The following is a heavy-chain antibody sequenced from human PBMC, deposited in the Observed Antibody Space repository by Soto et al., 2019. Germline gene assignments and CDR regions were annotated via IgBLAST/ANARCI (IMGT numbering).Heavy chain of an antibody. J-gene: IGHJ6*02. V-gene: IGHV3-33*01. Sequence: GGSLRLSCAASGFTFSSYGMHWVRQTPGKGLEWVAVIWYDGSNKYYADPVKGRFTISRDNSEDTLYLQMNSLRAEDTAVYYCARSHCSSTSCYYYGMDVWGQGITVTVSS. CDR1: GFTFSSYG. CDR2: IWYDGSNK. CDR3: ARSHCSSTSCYYYGMDV. D-gene: IGHD2-2*01.